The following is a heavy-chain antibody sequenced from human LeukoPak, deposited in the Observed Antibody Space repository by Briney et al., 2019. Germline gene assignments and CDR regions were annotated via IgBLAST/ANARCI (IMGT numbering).Heavy chain of an antibody. J-gene: IGHJ4*02. CDR2: IKQDGSEK. CDR3: ARERANYDFWSGCFYYFDY. D-gene: IGHD3-3*01. Sequence: GGSLRLSCAASGFTFSSYWMSWVRQAPGKGLEWVANIKQDGSEKYYVDSVKGRFTISRDNAKNSLYLQMNSLRAEDTAVYYCARERANYDFWSGCFYYFDYWGQGTLVTVSS. V-gene: IGHV3-7*03. CDR1: GFTFSSYW.